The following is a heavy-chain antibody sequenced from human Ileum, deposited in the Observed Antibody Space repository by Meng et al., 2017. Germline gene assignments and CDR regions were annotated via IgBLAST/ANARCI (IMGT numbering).Heavy chain of an antibody. CDR3: ARSLGAGNAFDI. V-gene: IGHV3-66*02. CDR1: GVTVSSNY. J-gene: IGHJ3*02. Sequence: NLMQVGAGSAQPVGSLRLSCAASGVTVSSNYMTRVRQAPEKGLEWVSLLYSGGSTYYTDSVKGRYTISRDNSKNTLFLQMNSLRSEDTALYYCARSLGAGNAFDIWGQGTMVTVSS. D-gene: IGHD1-26*01. CDR2: LYSGGST.